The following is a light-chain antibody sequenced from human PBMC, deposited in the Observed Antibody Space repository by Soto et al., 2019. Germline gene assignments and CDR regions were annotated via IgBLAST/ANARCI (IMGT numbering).Light chain of an antibody. J-gene: IGKJ4*01. V-gene: IGKV3-11*01. CDR1: LSVNTY. Sequence: EVVLTQSPATLSLSPGGSATLSCRASLSVNTYLAWYQQKPGQALRLLISDVSKRAAGVPARVSGSGSGTDFTLTISSLEPEDFAVYYCHQRSNWPLTFGGGTKLEIK. CDR3: HQRSNWPLT. CDR2: DVS.